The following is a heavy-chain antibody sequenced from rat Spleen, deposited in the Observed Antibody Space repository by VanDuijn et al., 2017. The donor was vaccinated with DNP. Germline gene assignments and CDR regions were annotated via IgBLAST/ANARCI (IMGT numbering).Heavy chain of an antibody. CDR2: INPDGGNT. CDR1: GFTFSTYW. V-gene: IGHV5-58*01. Sequence: EVQLVETGGDLVPPGRSLKLSCVASGFTFSTYWMFWIRQAPGKGLEWVASINPDGGNTYCQDSVKGRFTISRDDAKSTLYLQMDSLRSEDTATYYCVTRGKYGGYDYWGQGVMVTVSS. D-gene: IGHD1-11*01. J-gene: IGHJ2*01. CDR3: VTRGKYGGYDY.